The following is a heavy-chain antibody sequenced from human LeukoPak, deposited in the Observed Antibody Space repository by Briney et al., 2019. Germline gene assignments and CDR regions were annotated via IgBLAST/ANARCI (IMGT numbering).Heavy chain of an antibody. J-gene: IGHJ4*02. Sequence: GGSLRLSCAASEFTVSSNYMSWVRQALGKGLEWVSVIYSGGSTYYADSVKGRFTISRDNSKNTLYLQMNSLRAEDTAVYYCARDALRRNYFDYWGQGTLVTVSS. D-gene: IGHD4-17*01. CDR3: ARDALRRNYFDY. V-gene: IGHV3-53*01. CDR1: EFTVSSNY. CDR2: IYSGGST.